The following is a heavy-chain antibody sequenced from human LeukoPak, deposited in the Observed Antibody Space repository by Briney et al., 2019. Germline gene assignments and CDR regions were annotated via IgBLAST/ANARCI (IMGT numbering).Heavy chain of an antibody. CDR1: GFTFSIYT. Sequence: PGRSLRLSCADSGFTFSIYTMHWFRQAPGAGLEWVAVISNDGSYINYIDSVRGRFTISRDNSRSTLYLQMDSLRAEDTAVYFCARERASCYFDYWGQGTLVTVSS. D-gene: IGHD2-2*01. V-gene: IGHV3-30*04. CDR2: ISNDGSYI. J-gene: IGHJ4*02. CDR3: ARERASCYFDY.